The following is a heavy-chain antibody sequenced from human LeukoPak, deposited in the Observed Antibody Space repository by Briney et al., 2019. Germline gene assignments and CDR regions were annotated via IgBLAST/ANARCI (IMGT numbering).Heavy chain of an antibody. CDR3: ARGPYGSGSYY. V-gene: IGHV4-30-4*01. Sequence: PSETLSLTCTVSGGSISSGDYYWSWIRQPPGKGLEWVGYIYYSGTTYYNPSLKSRVTISVDTSKNQFSLKLTSVTAADTAVYFCARGPYGSGSYYWGQGTLVTVSS. D-gene: IGHD3-10*01. CDR2: IYYSGTT. J-gene: IGHJ4*02. CDR1: GGSISSGDYY.